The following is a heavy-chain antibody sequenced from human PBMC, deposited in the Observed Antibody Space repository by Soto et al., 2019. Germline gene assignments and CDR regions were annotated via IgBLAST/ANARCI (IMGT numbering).Heavy chain of an antibody. D-gene: IGHD6-13*01. Sequence: TGGSLRLSCAASGFTFSSYAMSWVRQAPGKGLEWVSAISGSGGSTYYADSVKGRSTISRDNSKNTLYLQMNSLRAEDTAVYHCAKGSWGSTQEVYWGQGTLVTVSS. J-gene: IGHJ4*02. CDR3: AKGSWGSTQEVY. V-gene: IGHV3-23*01. CDR2: ISGSGGST. CDR1: GFTFSSYA.